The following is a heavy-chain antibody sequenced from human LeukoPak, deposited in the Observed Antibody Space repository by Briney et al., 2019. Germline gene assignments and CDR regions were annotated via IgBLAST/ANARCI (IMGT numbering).Heavy chain of an antibody. D-gene: IGHD3-3*01. Sequence: PGGSLRLSCAASGFTFSSYAMSWVRQAPGKGLEWVSAISGSGGSTYYADSVKGRFTISRDNSKNTLYLQMNSLRAEDTAVYYCARDPIWSGYPNLDYWGQGTLVTVSS. J-gene: IGHJ4*02. CDR2: ISGSGGST. CDR3: ARDPIWSGYPNLDY. V-gene: IGHV3-23*01. CDR1: GFTFSSYA.